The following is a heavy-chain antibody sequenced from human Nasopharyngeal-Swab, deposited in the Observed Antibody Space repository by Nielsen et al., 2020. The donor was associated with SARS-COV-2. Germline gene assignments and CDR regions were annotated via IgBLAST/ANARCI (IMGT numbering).Heavy chain of an antibody. CDR1: GGSISSYY. CDR3: ARGRGTRSYFDY. J-gene: IGHJ4*02. Sequence: SATLSLTCTVSGGSISSYYWSWIRQPPGKGLEWIGYIYYSGSTNYNPSLKSRVTISVDTSKNQLSLKLTSVTAADTAVYYGARGRGTRSYFDYWGQGTQVTVSS. D-gene: IGHD3/OR15-3a*01. CDR2: IYYSGST. V-gene: IGHV4-59*01.